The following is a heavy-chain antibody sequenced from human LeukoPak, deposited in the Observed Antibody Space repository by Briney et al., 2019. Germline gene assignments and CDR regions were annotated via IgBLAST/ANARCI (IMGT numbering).Heavy chain of an antibody. Sequence: SETLSLTCAVSGGSISSSNWWSWVRQPPGKGLEWIGEIYHSGSTNSESTNYNTSLKSRVTISVDKSKNQFSLKLSSVTAADTAVYYCARGIVVVPAAISQARLGYYFDYWGQGTLVTVSS. CDR2: IYHSGSTNSEST. CDR3: ARGIVVVPAAISQARLGYYFDY. D-gene: IGHD2-2*01. CDR1: GGSISSSNW. V-gene: IGHV4-4*02. J-gene: IGHJ4*02.